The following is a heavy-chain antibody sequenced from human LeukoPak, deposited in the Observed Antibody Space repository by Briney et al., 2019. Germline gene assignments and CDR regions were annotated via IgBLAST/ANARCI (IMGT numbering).Heavy chain of an antibody. V-gene: IGHV1-69*06. CDR2: IIPIFGTA. D-gene: IGHD6-19*01. CDR1: GGTFSSYA. J-gene: IGHJ4*02. CDR3: AREGGIAVADKGLDY. Sequence: ASVKVSCKASGGTFSSYAISWVRQAPGQGLEWMGGIIPIFGTANYAQKFQGRVTITADKSTSTAYMDPSSLRAEDTALYYCAREGGIAVADKGLDYWGQGTLVTVSS.